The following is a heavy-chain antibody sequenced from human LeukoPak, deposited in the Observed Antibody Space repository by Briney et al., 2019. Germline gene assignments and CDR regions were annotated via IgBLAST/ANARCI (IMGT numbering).Heavy chain of an antibody. J-gene: IGHJ4*02. V-gene: IGHV3-74*01. CDR2: INTVGSST. CDR3: ATSTGWYDY. D-gene: IGHD2-15*01. Sequence: PGGSLRLSCAASGFTFSSYWMHWVRQAPGKGLVWVSRINTVGSSTSYADSVKGRFTISRDNSKNTLYLQMNSLRAEDTAVYYCATSTGWYDYWGQGTLVTVSS. CDR1: GFTFSSYW.